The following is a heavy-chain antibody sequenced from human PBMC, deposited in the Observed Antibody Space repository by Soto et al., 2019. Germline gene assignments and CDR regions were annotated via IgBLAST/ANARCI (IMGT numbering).Heavy chain of an antibody. D-gene: IGHD6-19*01. CDR3: AKAVKQWLVRFSVDY. CDR2: ISYDGSNK. J-gene: IGHJ4*02. Sequence: QVQLVESGGGVVQPGRSLRLSCAASGFTFSTYGMHWVRQAPGKGLEWVAVISYDGSNKYYADSVKGRFTISRDNSKNTLYLQMNSLRVEDTAVYYCAKAVKQWLVRFSVDYWGQGTLVTVSS. V-gene: IGHV3-30*18. CDR1: GFTFSTYG.